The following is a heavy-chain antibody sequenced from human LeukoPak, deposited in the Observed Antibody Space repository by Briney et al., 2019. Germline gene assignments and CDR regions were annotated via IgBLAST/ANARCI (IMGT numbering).Heavy chain of an antibody. CDR2: IYSGGST. V-gene: IGHV3-66*01. CDR1: GFTVSSNY. D-gene: IGHD7-27*01. Sequence: GGSLRLSCAASGFTVSSNYMSGVRQAPGKGLEWVSVIYSGGSTYYADSVKGRFTISRDNSKSTLYLQMNSLRAGDTAVYYCASTLGIASYAFDIWGQGTMVTVSS. CDR3: ASTLGIASYAFDI. J-gene: IGHJ3*02.